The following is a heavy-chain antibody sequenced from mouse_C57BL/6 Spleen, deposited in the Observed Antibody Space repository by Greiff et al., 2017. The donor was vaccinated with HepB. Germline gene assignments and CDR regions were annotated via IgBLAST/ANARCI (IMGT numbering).Heavy chain of an antibody. CDR3: ARGTLGYFDY. CDR2: IYPGDGDT. CDR1: GYAFSSYW. D-gene: IGHD3-1*01. J-gene: IGHJ2*01. V-gene: IGHV1-80*01. Sequence: VQLQQSGAELVKPGASVKISCKASGYAFSSYWMNWVMQRPGKGLEWIGQIYPGDGDTNYNGKFKGKATLTADKSSSTAYMQLSSLTSEDSAVYFCARGTLGYFDYWGQGTTLTVSS.